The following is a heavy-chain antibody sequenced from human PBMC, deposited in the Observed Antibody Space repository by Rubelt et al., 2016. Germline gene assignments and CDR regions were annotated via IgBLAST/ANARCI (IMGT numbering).Heavy chain of an antibody. J-gene: IGHJ4*02. V-gene: IGHV1-18*01. Sequence: QVQLVQSGAEVKKPGASVKVSCKASGYTFTSYGISWVRQAPGQGLEWMGWISAYNGNTNYAQKIQGRVTITRDTSTSQACMELRSLRSDDTAVYYCASEADYYDSSGYYPYWGQGTLVTVSS. CDR2: ISAYNGNT. D-gene: IGHD3-22*01. CDR3: ASEADYYDSSGYYPY. CDR1: GYTFTSYG.